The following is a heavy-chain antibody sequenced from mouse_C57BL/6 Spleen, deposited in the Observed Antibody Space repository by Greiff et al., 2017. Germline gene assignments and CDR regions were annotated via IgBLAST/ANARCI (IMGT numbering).Heavy chain of an antibody. J-gene: IGHJ2*01. Sequence: EVKLQESGGGLVKPGGSLKLSCAASGFTFSDYGMHWVRQAPEKGLEWVAYISSGSSTIYYADTVKGRFTISRDNAKNTLFLQMTSLRSEDTAMYYCASGYGNYNYFDYWGQGTTLTVSS. CDR1: GFTFSDYG. CDR2: ISSGSSTI. D-gene: IGHD2-10*02. CDR3: ASGYGNYNYFDY. V-gene: IGHV5-17*01.